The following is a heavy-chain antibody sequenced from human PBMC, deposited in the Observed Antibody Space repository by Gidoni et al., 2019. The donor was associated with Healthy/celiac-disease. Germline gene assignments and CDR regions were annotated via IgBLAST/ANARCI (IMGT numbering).Heavy chain of an antibody. D-gene: IGHD3-22*01. CDR2: IWFDGSNE. CDR1: GFTLSNYG. J-gene: IGHJ4*02. CDR3: ARDFEGGYKVGL. Sequence: QVQLVESGGGVVQPGRSLRLSCAAAGFTLSNYGMHWVRQAPGKGLEWVAVIWFDGSNEYYADSVKGRFTISRDNSKNTLYLRMNSLRVEDTAVYYCARDFEGGYKVGLWGQGTLVTVSS. V-gene: IGHV3-33*01.